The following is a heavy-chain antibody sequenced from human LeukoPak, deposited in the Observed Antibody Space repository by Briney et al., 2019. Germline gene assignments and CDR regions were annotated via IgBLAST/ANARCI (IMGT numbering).Heavy chain of an antibody. V-gene: IGHV3-74*01. J-gene: IGHJ1*01. CDR1: GFTFSSYW. D-gene: IGHD3-22*01. CDR2: IKSDGST. Sequence: GGSLRLSCAASGFTFSSYWMHWVRQAPGKGLVWVSRIKSDGSTNYADSVKGRFTISRDNAKNTLSLKMNSPRAEATGVYYCARAPSEIGGYSPEYFRHWGQGTLVTVSS. CDR3: ARAPSEIGGYSPEYFRH.